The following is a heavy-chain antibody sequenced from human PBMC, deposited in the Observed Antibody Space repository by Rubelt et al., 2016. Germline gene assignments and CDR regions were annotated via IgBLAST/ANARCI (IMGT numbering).Heavy chain of an antibody. CDR1: GFTFSTSS. Sequence: EVQLVESGGGLVQPGGSLKLSCAASGFTFSTSSMNWVRQAPGKGLECVSSISGSSSYRYYADAVKGRFTISRDNSKYPLYLKMNSLRAEDTATYYGAKDRFDTATTPDYWGRGTPVTVSS. CDR2: ISGSSSYR. J-gene: IGHJ4*02. V-gene: IGHV3-21*02. CDR3: AKDRFDTATTPDY. D-gene: IGHD4-17*01.